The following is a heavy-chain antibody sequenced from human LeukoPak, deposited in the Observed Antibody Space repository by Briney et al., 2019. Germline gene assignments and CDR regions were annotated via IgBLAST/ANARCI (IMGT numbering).Heavy chain of an antibody. Sequence: PGGSLRLSCAASGFTFSSYSMNWVRQAPGKGLEWISYISETSSFMYYADSVKGRFTISRDNAKNSLYLQMNSLRAEDTAIYYCAKVRAAGSYYVGDFDYWGQGTLVTVSS. CDR2: ISETSSFM. V-gene: IGHV3-48*01. J-gene: IGHJ4*02. D-gene: IGHD1-26*01. CDR1: GFTFSSYS. CDR3: AKVRAAGSYYVGDFDY.